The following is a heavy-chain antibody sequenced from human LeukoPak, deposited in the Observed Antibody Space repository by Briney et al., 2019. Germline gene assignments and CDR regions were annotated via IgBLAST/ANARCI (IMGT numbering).Heavy chain of an antibody. D-gene: IGHD3-22*01. CDR1: GFTFSSYA. V-gene: IGHV3-30-3*01. Sequence: GGSLRLSCAASGFTFSSYAMHWVRQAPGKGPEWVAVISYDGSNKYYADSVKGRFTISRDNSKNTLYLQMNSLRAEDTAVYYCARDLYDSSGYLGYWGQGTLVTVSS. J-gene: IGHJ4*02. CDR3: ARDLYDSSGYLGY. CDR2: ISYDGSNK.